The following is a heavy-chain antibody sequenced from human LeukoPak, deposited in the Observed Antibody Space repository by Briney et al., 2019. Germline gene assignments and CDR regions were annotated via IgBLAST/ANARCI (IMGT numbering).Heavy chain of an antibody. J-gene: IGHJ6*03. D-gene: IGHD3-10*01. CDR1: GFTFDDYG. CDR2: INWNGGST. V-gene: IGHV3-20*04. CDR3: ASGPKFYYYYMDV. Sequence: GGSLRLSCAASGFTFDDYGMSWVRQAPGKGLEWVSGINWNGGSTGYADSVKGRFPISRDNAKNSLYLQMNSLRAEDTALYYCASGPKFYYYYMDVWGKGTTVTVSS.